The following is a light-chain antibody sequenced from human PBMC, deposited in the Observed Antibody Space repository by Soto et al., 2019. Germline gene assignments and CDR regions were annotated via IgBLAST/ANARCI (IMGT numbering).Light chain of an antibody. CDR3: QQSYTSPLT. CDR1: QSVRSY. V-gene: IGKV1-39*01. CDR2: ASS. Sequence: DIQMTQSPSSVSASVGDRVTIACRAGQSVRSYLNWYQQKPGKAPTLLIYASSTLQSGVPSRFSGGGSGTDFTLTISSLQPEDFATYYGQQSYTSPLTFGGGTKVEI. J-gene: IGKJ4*01.